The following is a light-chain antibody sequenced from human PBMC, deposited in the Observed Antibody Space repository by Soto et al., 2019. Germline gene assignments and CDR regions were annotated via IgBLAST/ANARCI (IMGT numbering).Light chain of an antibody. V-gene: IGKV3-20*01. CDR2: GAS. CDR3: QQYGSSPWT. CDR1: QRVSSSY. J-gene: IGKJ1*01. Sequence: PGERATLSCRASQRVSSSYLTWYQQKPGQAPRLLIYGASSRATGIPDRFSGSRSGTDFTLTISRLEPEDFAVYYCQQYGSSPWTVGQGTKVEIK.